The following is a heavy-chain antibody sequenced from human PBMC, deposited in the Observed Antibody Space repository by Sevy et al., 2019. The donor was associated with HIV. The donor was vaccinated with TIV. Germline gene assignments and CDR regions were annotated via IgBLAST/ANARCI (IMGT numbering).Heavy chain of an antibody. V-gene: IGHV4-39*01. D-gene: IGHD2-21*01. Sequence: SETLSLTCSVSGASISSSTYYWGWIRQPPVKGLEWIGSVYFSGSTRYNPSLKSRVTISVDTSKNQFSLNLNSVTAADTAMYYCARHLIGDLYFFDYWGQGTLVTVSS. CDR2: VYFSGST. CDR3: ARHLIGDLYFFDY. J-gene: IGHJ4*02. CDR1: GASISSSTYY.